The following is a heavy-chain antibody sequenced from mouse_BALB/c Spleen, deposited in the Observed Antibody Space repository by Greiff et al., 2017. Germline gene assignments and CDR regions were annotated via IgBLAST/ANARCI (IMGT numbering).Heavy chain of an antibody. J-gene: IGHJ3*01. CDR1: GYTFSSYW. CDR3: ARENYYGNYDTRFAY. Sequence: VMLVESGAELMKPGASVKISCKATGYTFSSYWIEWVKQRPGHGLEWIGEILPGSGSTNYNEKFKGKATLTADPSSNTAYMQLSSLTSEDSAVYYCARENYYGNYDTRFAYWGQGTLVTVSA. D-gene: IGHD2-1*01. CDR2: ILPGSGST. V-gene: IGHV1-9*01.